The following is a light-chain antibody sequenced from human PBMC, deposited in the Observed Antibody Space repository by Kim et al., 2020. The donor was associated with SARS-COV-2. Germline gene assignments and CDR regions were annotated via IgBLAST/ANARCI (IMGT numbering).Light chain of an antibody. J-gene: IGKJ2*02. CDR1: RSIDDW. V-gene: IGKV1-5*03. CDR2: KAS. CDR3: QQYRSYPWT. Sequence: DIQMTQSPSTLSASVGDKITITCRASRSIDDWVAWYQQKPGRAPKLLIYKASTLKSGVPSTFSGSESGTEFTLTTSSLQPDDFATYYCQQYRSYPWTFGQGTKLEI.